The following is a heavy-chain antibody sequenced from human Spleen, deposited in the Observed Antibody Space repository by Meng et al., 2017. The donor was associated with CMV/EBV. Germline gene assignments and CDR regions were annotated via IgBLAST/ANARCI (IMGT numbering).Heavy chain of an antibody. CDR2: ISSSSSYI. Sequence: GGSLRLSCAASGFTFSSYSMNWVRQAPGKGLEWVSSISSSSSYIYYADSVKGRFTISRDNAKNSLYLQMNSLRAEDTAVYYCARGREGDYYDSSGYYNWGQGTLVTSPQ. D-gene: IGHD3-22*01. J-gene: IGHJ4*02. V-gene: IGHV3-21*01. CDR1: GFTFSSYS. CDR3: ARGREGDYYDSSGYYN.